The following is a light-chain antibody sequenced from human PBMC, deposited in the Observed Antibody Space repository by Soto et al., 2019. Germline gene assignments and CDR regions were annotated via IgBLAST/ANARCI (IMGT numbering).Light chain of an antibody. CDR3: CSYAGSSTSV. J-gene: IGLJ2*01. Sequence: QSALTQPASVSGSPGQSITISCTGTSSDVGSYNLVSWYQQHPGKAPKLIIYEGSKRPSGLSNRFSGSKSGNTASLTISGLQAEDEADYYCCSYAGSSTSVFGGGTKVTVL. CDR2: EGS. V-gene: IGLV2-23*01. CDR1: SSDVGSYNL.